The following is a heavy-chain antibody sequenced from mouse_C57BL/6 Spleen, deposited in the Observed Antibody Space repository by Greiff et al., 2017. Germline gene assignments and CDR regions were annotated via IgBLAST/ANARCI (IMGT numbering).Heavy chain of an antibody. CDR2: IYPGDGDT. J-gene: IGHJ1*03. CDR3: ARSRYYGSSYFDV. D-gene: IGHD1-1*01. CDR1: GYAFSSYW. V-gene: IGHV1-80*01. Sequence: LVESGAELVKPGASVKISCKASGYAFSSYWMNWVKQRPGKGLEWIGQIYPGDGDTNYNGKFKGKATLTADKSSSTAYTQLSSLTSEDSAVYFCARSRYYGSSYFDVWGTGTTVTVSS.